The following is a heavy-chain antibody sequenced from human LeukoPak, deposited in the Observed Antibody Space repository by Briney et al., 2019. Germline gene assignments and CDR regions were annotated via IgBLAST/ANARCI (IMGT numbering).Heavy chain of an antibody. CDR3: AEVGSYWGFDY. Sequence: GGSLRLSCAASGFTFSSYGMSWVRQAPGKGLEWVANIKQDGSEKYYVDSVKGRFTISRDNAKNSLYLQMNSLRAEDTAVYYCAEVGSYWGFDYWGQGTQVTVSS. J-gene: IGHJ4*02. CDR1: GFTFSSYG. V-gene: IGHV3-7*01. CDR2: IKQDGSEK. D-gene: IGHD1-26*01.